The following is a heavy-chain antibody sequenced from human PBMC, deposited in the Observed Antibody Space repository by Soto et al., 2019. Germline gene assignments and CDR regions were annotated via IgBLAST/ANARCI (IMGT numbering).Heavy chain of an antibody. Sequence: EVQLVESGGGLVQPGGSLRLSCAASGFTYSSYWMHWVRQAPGKGRVWVSRINRDGSSTTYADSVKGRFTISRDNAKNTLYLQMNSLRAEDTAIYYCARGEMARIWPFGYWGQGTLVTVSS. V-gene: IGHV3-74*01. CDR1: GFTYSSYW. CDR2: INRDGSST. D-gene: IGHD5-12*01. J-gene: IGHJ4*02. CDR3: ARGEMARIWPFGY.